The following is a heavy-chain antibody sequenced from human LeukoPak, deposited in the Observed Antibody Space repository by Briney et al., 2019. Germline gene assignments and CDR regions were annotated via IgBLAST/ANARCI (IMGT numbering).Heavy chain of an antibody. V-gene: IGHV3-13*01. CDR3: ARGGPGYYLDY. CDR2: IGTAGDT. CDR1: GFTFSSHD. J-gene: IGHJ4*02. Sequence: GGSLRLSCAASGFTFSSHDMHWVRQATGKGLEWVPTIGTAGDTYYPGSVKGRFTISRENAKNSLYLQMNTLKAGDTAVYYCARGGPGYYLDYWGQGTLVTVSP.